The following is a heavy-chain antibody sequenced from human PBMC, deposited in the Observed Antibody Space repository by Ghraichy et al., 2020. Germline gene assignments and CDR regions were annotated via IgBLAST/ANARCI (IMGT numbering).Heavy chain of an antibody. Sequence: GGSLRLSCAASGFTVSSNYMSWVRQAPGKGLEWVSVIYSGGSTYYADSVKGRFTISRDNSKNTLYLQMNSLRAEDTAVYYCARAYDSSGYYAEHWGQGTLVTVSS. CDR3: ARAYDSSGYYAEH. V-gene: IGHV3-53*01. CDR2: IYSGGST. CDR1: GFTVSSNY. J-gene: IGHJ4*02. D-gene: IGHD3-22*01.